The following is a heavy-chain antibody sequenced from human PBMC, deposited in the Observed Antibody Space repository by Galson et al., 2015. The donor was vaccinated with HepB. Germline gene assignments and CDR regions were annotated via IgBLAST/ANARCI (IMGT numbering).Heavy chain of an antibody. J-gene: IGHJ4*02. V-gene: IGHV3-66*01. CDR1: GFTVSSNY. CDR3: AREKYGSGSYYRNPFDY. CDR2: IYSGGST. Sequence: SLRLSCAASGFTVSSNYMSWVRQAPGKGLEWVSVIYSGGSTYYADSVKGRFTISRDNSKNTLYLQMNSLRAEDTAVYYCAREKYGSGSYYRNPFDYWGQGTLVTVSS. D-gene: IGHD3-10*01.